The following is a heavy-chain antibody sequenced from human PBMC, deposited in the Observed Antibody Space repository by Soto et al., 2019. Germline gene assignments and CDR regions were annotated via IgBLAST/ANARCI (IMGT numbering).Heavy chain of an antibody. CDR3: ARKTHLVAGTSGYYYYYMDV. J-gene: IGHJ6*03. CDR1: GGSFSGYY. CDR2: INHSGST. V-gene: IGHV4-34*01. Sequence: QVQLQQWGAGLLKPSETLSLTCAVCGGSFSGYYWSWIRQPPGKGLEWIGEINHSGSTNYNPSLNSRVTTSVDTSKNQFSLKLSSVTAADTAVYYCARKTHLVAGTSGYYYYYMDVWGKGTTVTVSS. D-gene: IGHD6-19*01.